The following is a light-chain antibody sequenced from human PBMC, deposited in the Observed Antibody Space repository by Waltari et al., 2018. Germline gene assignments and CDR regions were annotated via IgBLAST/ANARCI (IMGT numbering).Light chain of an antibody. Sequence: DVQLTQSPSSLSASVGDRVTITCQASQDIYNYLNWFKQKPGKAPKLLIYDASNLETGVPSRFSGSRSGTDFTFTISGLQPEDVATYYCQQYENFPYSFGQGTKLEIK. CDR3: QQYENFPYS. V-gene: IGKV1-33*01. CDR1: QDIYNY. CDR2: DAS. J-gene: IGKJ2*03.